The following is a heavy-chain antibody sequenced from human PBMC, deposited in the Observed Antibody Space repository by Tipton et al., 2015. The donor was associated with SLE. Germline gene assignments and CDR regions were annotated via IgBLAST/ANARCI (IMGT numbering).Heavy chain of an antibody. D-gene: IGHD7-27*01. V-gene: IGHV4-59*01. CDR1: GGSISSYY. J-gene: IGHJ6*02. Sequence: LRLSCTVSGGSISSYYWSWIRQPPGKGLEWIGYIYYSGSTNYNPSLKSRVTISVDTSKNQFSLNLSSVTAADTAVYYCARETTGDTCYYDGMDVWGQGATVSVSS. CDR3: ARETTGDTCYYDGMDV. CDR2: IYYSGST.